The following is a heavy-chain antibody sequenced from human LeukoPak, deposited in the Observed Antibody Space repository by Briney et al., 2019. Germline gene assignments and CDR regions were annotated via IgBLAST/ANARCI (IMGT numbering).Heavy chain of an antibody. J-gene: IGHJ4*02. V-gene: IGHV4-4*07. CDR2: ISKSGST. CDR1: GGSISNYY. D-gene: IGHD1-26*01. CDR3: ARGGGSYPYYFDY. Sequence: PSETLSLTCTVSGGSISNYYWSWIRQPAGKRLEWIGRISKSGSTNYNPSLKSRVTMSVDTSKNQFSLKLSSVTAADTAVYYCARGGGSYPYYFDYWGQGTLVTVSS.